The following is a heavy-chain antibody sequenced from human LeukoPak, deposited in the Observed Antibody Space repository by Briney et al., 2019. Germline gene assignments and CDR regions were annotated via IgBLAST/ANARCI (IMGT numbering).Heavy chain of an antibody. J-gene: IGHJ5*02. CDR3: TKGGATRINYFDP. Sequence: GGSLRLSCAASRFTFSNYAMSWVRQAPGKGLEWVSALSGGGGSTYYADSVKGRFTIFRDNSKNTLHLQMNNLRAEDTAIYYCTKGGATRINYFDPWGQGTRVTVSS. CDR1: RFTFSNYA. CDR2: LSGGGGST. D-gene: IGHD1-26*01. V-gene: IGHV3-23*01.